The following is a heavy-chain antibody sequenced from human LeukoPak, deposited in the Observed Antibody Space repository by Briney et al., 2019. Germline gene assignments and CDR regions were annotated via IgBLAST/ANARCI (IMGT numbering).Heavy chain of an antibody. J-gene: IGHJ6*03. V-gene: IGHV4-61*02. Sequence: SETLSLTCTVSGGSISSGSYYWSWIRQPAGKGLEWIGRIYTSGSTNYNPSLKSRVTISVDTSRNQFSLKLSSVTAADTAVYYCARVGRGRTTMVRGYYYYYYMDVWGKGTTVTISS. CDR2: IYTSGST. CDR1: GGSISSGSYY. CDR3: ARVGRGRTTMVRGYYYYYYMDV. D-gene: IGHD3-10*01.